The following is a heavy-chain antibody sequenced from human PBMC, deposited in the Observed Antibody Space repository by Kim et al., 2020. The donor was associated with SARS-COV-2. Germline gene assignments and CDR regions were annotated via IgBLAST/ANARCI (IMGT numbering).Heavy chain of an antibody. CDR3: GKQRAPWGVLEPCVY. CDR2: ISGSGDST. J-gene: IGHJ4*01. V-gene: IGHV3-23*01. D-gene: IGHD6-25*01. CDR1: GVTFSSYA. Sequence: GGSLRLSCAASGVTFSSYAMDWVRQAPGKGLEWVSTISGSGDSTYYADSVKGRFTISRDNSKNTLYLQMNSLRAEDTAVSYWGKQRAPWGVLEPCVYWG.